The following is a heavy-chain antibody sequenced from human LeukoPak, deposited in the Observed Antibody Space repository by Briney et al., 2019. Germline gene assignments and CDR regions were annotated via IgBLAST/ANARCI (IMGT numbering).Heavy chain of an antibody. CDR1: GFTFSSYA. J-gene: IGHJ3*02. CDR2: ISGSGGST. D-gene: IGHD3-22*01. V-gene: IGHV3-23*01. CDR3: AKDLGLGVVVIFPNHAFDI. Sequence: PGGSLRLSCAASGFTFSSYAMSWVRQAPGKGLEWVSAISGSGGSTYYADSVKGRFTISRDNSKNTLYLQMNSLRAEDTAVYYCAKDLGLGVVVIFPNHAFDIWGQGTMVTVSS.